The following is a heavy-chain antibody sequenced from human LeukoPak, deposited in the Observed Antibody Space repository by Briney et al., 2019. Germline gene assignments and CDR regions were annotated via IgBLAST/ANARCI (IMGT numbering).Heavy chain of an antibody. CDR1: GYTFTGYY. D-gene: IGHD5-18*01. CDR3: ARDPGYSYPTNWFDP. CDR2: INPNSGGT. J-gene: IGHJ5*02. V-gene: IGHV1-2*02. Sequence: ASVKVSCKASGYTFTGYYMHWVRQAPGQGLEWMGWINPNSGGTNYAQKFQGRVTMTRDTSISTAYMELSRLRSDDTAVYYCARDPGYSYPTNWFDPWGQGTLVTVSP.